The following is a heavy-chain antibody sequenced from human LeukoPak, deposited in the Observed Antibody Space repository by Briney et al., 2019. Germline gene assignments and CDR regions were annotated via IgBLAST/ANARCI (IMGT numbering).Heavy chain of an antibody. CDR3: VRDADWAFHY. CDR2: IPPQGRQK. J-gene: IGHJ4*02. Sequence: PGRSLRLSWVAAGFTLSGHWVHWARQRPGKGLEWVANIPPQGRQKNYVDSVRRRFTISRDNAENSLYLHMNSLSDEDTAVYYCVRDADWAFHYWGQGALV. D-gene: IGHD3-9*01. V-gene: IGHV3-7*03. CDR1: GFTLSGHW.